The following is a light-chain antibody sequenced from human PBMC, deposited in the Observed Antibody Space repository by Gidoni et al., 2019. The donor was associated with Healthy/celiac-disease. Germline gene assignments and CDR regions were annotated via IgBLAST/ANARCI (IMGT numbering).Light chain of an antibody. Sequence: EIVLIQSPATLSLSSGERATLSCRASQSVSSYLAWYQQKPGQAPRLLIYDASNRATGIPARFSGSGSGTGFTLTISSLEPEDFAVYYCQQRSNWPLTFGGGTKVEIK. CDR3: QQRSNWPLT. CDR2: DAS. V-gene: IGKV3-11*01. J-gene: IGKJ4*01. CDR1: QSVSSY.